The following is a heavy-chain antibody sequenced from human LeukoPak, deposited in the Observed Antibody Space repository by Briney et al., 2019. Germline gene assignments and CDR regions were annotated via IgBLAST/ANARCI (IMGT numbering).Heavy chain of an antibody. Sequence: SETLSLTCTVSGGSISSYYWSWIRQPPGKGLEWIGYIYYSGSTNYNPSLKSRITISVDTSKNQFSLKLSSVTAADTAVYYCARGDSSGYYYGTYDAFDIWGQGTMVTVSS. V-gene: IGHV4-59*01. CDR3: ARGDSSGYYYGTYDAFDI. CDR1: GGSISSYY. CDR2: IYYSGST. D-gene: IGHD3-22*01. J-gene: IGHJ3*02.